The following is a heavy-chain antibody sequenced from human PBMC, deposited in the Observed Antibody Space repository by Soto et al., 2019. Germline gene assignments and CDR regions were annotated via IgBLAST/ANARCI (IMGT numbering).Heavy chain of an antibody. V-gene: IGHV4-39*01. D-gene: IGHD3-10*01. Sequence: SETLSLTCTVSGGSISSSSYYWGWIRQPPGKGLEWIGSIYYSGSTYYNPSLKSRVTISVDTSKNQFSLKLSSVTAADTAMYYCARLNYGSGSYYNVGLYYFDYWGQGTLVTVSS. CDR1: GGSISSSSYY. CDR3: ARLNYGSGSYYNVGLYYFDY. J-gene: IGHJ4*02. CDR2: IYYSGST.